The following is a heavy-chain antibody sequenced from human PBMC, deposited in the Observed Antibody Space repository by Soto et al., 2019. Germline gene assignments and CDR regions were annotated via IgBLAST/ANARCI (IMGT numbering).Heavy chain of an antibody. D-gene: IGHD3-10*01. CDR1: GFTFSSYS. CDR3: ARDGSLGISEDAFDI. CDR2: ISSSSSTI. V-gene: IGHV3-48*02. J-gene: IGHJ3*02. Sequence: GGSLRLSCAASGFTFSSYSMNWVRQAPGKGLEWVSYISSSSSTIYYADSVKGRFTISRDNAKNSLYLQMNSLRDEDTAVYYCARDGSLGISEDAFDIWGQGTMVTVSS.